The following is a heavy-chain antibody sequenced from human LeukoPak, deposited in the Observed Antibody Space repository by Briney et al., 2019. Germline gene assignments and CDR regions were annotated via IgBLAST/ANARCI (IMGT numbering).Heavy chain of an antibody. V-gene: IGHV3-74*01. CDR1: GFPFSGYW. J-gene: IGHJ5*02. CDR3: ARSASGYDA. D-gene: IGHD5-12*01. Sequence: GGSLRLSCAASGFPFSGYWMHWVRQAPGKGLVWVSRIDDDGAGTTYADSVKGRFTISRDNAKNTLYLQMNSLRVEDTAVYYCARSASGYDAWGQGILVTVSS. CDR2: IDDDGAGT.